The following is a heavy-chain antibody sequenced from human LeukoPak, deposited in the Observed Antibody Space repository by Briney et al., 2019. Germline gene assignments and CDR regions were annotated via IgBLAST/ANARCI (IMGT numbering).Heavy chain of an antibody. J-gene: IGHJ5*02. D-gene: IGHD6-13*01. CDR1: GFTFSSYS. CDR3: AREVAAAGSWWFDP. V-gene: IGHV3-48*02. CDR2: ISSSSSTI. Sequence: GGSLRLSCAASGFTFSSYSMNWVRQAPGKGLEWVSYISSSSSTIYYAVKGRFTISRDNAKNSLYLQMNSLRDEDTAVYYCAREVAAAGSWWFDPWGQGTLVTVSS.